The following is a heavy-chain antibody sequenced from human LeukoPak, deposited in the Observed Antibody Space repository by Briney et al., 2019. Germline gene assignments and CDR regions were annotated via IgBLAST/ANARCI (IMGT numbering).Heavy chain of an antibody. D-gene: IGHD2-2*01. Sequence: GGSLRLSXTASGFTFGDYAMSWVRQAPGKGLEWVGFIRSKAYGGTTEYAASVKGRFTISRDDSKSIAYLQMNSLKTEDTAVYYCTIDEGIVVVPAAAYFDYWGQGTLVTVSS. CDR2: IRSKAYGGTT. CDR3: TIDEGIVVVPAAAYFDY. V-gene: IGHV3-49*04. CDR1: GFTFGDYA. J-gene: IGHJ4*02.